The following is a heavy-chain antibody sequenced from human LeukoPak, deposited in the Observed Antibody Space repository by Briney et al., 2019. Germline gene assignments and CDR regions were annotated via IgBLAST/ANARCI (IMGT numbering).Heavy chain of an antibody. CDR2: IYYSGST. J-gene: IGHJ6*02. CDR3: ARGTLWFGESPGMDV. CDR1: GGSISSYY. Sequence: SETLSLTCTVSGGSISSYYWSWIRQPPGKGLEWIGYIYYSGSTNYNPSLKSRVTISVDKSKNQFSLKLSSVTAADTAVYYCARGTLWFGESPGMDVWGQGTTVTVSS. V-gene: IGHV4-59*12. D-gene: IGHD3-10*01.